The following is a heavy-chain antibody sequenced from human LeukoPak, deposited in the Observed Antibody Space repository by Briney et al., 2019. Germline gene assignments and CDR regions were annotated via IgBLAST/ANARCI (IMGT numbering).Heavy chain of an antibody. D-gene: IGHD6-13*01. J-gene: IGHJ1*01. CDR3: AREGSSSWSGYFQH. Sequence: PSETLSLTCTVSGGSISSYYWSWIRQPPGKGLEWIGNIHYSGSTNYNPSLKSRVTISVDTSKNQFSLKLTSVTAADTAVYYCAREGSSSWSGYFQHWGQGTLVTVSS. CDR2: IHYSGST. CDR1: GGSISSYY. V-gene: IGHV4-59*01.